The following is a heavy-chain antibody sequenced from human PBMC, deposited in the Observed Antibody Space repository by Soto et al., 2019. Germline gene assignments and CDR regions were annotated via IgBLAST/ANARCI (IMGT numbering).Heavy chain of an antibody. Sequence: EVQLLESGGDVVQPGGSLRLSCATSGFPFSAFAMNWVRHAPGKGLEWVSGIGGSGASIYYADSVKGRFTISRDNSKNTVYLQMNSLRAEDTAFYYCARSVWPLSWFDPWGQGTLVTVSS. J-gene: IGHJ5*02. V-gene: IGHV3-23*01. D-gene: IGHD3-16*01. CDR1: GFPFSAFA. CDR2: IGGSGASI. CDR3: ARSVWPLSWFDP.